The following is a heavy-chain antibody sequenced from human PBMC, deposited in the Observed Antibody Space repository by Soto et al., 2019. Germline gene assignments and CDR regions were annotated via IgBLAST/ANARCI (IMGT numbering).Heavy chain of an antibody. D-gene: IGHD6-13*01. CDR3: AGGGGSSSWSGFYCDY. CDR1: GFTFSSYS. Sequence: EVQLVESGGGLVQPGGSLRLSCAASGFTFSSYSMNWVRQAPGKGLEWVSYISSSSSTIYYADSVKGRSTISRDNAKNSLYLQMNSLRAEVTAVYYCAGGGGSSSWSGFYCDYWRQGTLVTVSS. V-gene: IGHV3-48*01. CDR2: ISSSSSTI. J-gene: IGHJ4*02.